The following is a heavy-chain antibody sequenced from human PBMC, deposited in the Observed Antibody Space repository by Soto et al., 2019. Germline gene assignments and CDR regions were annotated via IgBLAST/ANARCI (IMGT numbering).Heavy chain of an antibody. Sequence: QVQLVESGGGVVQPGRSLRLSCAASGFTFSSYAMHWVRQAPGKGLEWVAVISYYGGNKYYADSVKGRFTISRDNSKNTMSLQMNSLRAEDTAVYYCARDLEIGLVEWVGEFLRPPKAYYYYSGGMDVWGQGTTVTVSS. CDR1: GFTFSSYA. J-gene: IGHJ6*02. V-gene: IGHV3-30-3*01. D-gene: IGHD3-10*01. CDR3: ARDLEIGLVEWVGEFLRPPKAYYYYSGGMDV. CDR2: ISYYGGNK.